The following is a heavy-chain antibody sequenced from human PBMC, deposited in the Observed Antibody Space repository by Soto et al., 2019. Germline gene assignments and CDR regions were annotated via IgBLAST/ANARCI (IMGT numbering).Heavy chain of an antibody. Sequence: QVQLVESGGGVVQPGRSLRLSCAASGFTFSNYAMHWVRQAPGKGLEWVAVISYDGSNKYYADSVKGRFTISRDNSKNTVYLQMNSLRAEDTAVYYCARVRGNQLLEWFDPWGQGTLVTVSS. CDR2: ISYDGSNK. V-gene: IGHV3-30-3*01. J-gene: IGHJ5*02. CDR1: GFTFSNYA. D-gene: IGHD2-2*01. CDR3: ARVRGNQLLEWFDP.